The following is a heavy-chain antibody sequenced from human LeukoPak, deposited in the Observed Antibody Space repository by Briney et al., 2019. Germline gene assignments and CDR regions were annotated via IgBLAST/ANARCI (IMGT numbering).Heavy chain of an antibody. CDR2: IYFSGST. J-gene: IGHJ4*01. CDR3: ARHAPSYYYDSSGYYDSYYFDY. CDR1: GASISSGGYY. Sequence: SQTLSLNCTVSGASISSGGYYWSWIRQHPGKGLEWIGYIYFSGSTYYNPSLKSRVTISVDTSKNQFSLKLSSVTAADTAVYYCARHAPSYYYDSSGYYDSYYFDYWGHGTLVTVSS. V-gene: IGHV4-31*03. D-gene: IGHD3-22*01.